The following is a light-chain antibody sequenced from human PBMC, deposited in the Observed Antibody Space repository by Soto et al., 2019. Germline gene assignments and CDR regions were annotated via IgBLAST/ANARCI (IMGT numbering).Light chain of an antibody. V-gene: IGLV2-11*01. CDR3: CSYAGTYTVV. CDR1: TSDVGGNNY. Sequence: QSALTQPRSVSGSPQQSGTISCTGTTSDVGGNNYVSLYQQHPGNAPKLMIYDVSKPPSGVPDRFSGAKSATTASLTISGLQAEDKADYYCCSYAGTYTVVFGGGTELTVL. J-gene: IGLJ2*01. CDR2: DVS.